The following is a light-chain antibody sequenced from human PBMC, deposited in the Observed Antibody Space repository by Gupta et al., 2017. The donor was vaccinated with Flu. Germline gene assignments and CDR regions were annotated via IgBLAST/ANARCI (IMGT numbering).Light chain of an antibody. V-gene: IGKV1-5*03. CDR2: KAS. CDR1: QSISSL. Sequence: GDRVTITCRASQSISSLLAWYQQKPGKDPNLLIYKASTLESGVPSRFSGSGSGTEFTLTINSLQPDDFATYYCQQYNNYPVTFGPGTKVDIK. J-gene: IGKJ3*01. CDR3: QQYNNYPVT.